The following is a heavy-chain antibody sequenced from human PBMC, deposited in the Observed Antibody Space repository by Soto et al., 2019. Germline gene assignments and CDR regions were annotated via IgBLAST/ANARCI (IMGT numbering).Heavy chain of an antibody. V-gene: IGHV3-33*01. Sequence: GGSLRLSCAASGFTFSSYGMHWVRQAPGKGLEWVAVIWYDGSNKYYADSVKGRFTISRDNSKNTLYLQMNSLRAEDTAVYYCARAGYCSGGSCYTYYYYYYYMDVWGKGTTVTVSS. J-gene: IGHJ6*03. CDR3: ARAGYCSGGSCYTYYYYYYYMDV. CDR2: IWYDGSNK. D-gene: IGHD2-15*01. CDR1: GFTFSSYG.